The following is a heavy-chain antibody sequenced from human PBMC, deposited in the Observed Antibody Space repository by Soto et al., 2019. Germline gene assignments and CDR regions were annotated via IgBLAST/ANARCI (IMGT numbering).Heavy chain of an antibody. CDR3: ARGLWFGEFTSYYYGMDV. J-gene: IGHJ6*02. D-gene: IGHD3-10*01. V-gene: IGHV3-33*01. CDR2: IWYDGSNK. CDR1: GFTFSSYG. Sequence: GSLRLSCAASGFTFSSYGMHWVRQAPGKGLEWVAVIWYDGSNKYYADSVKGRFTISRDNSKNTLYLQMNSLRAEDTAVYYCARGLWFGEFTSYYYGMDVWGQGTTVTVSS.